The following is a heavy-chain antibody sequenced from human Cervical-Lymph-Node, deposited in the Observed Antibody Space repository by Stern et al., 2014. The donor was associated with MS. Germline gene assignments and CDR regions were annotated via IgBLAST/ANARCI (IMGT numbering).Heavy chain of an antibody. CDR1: GFTFSSYG. V-gene: IGHV3-30*18. J-gene: IGHJ4*02. D-gene: IGHD2-15*01. CDR2: ISYDGSNK. CDR3: AKDSLRYCSGGSCYGPFDY. Sequence: QDQLVESGGGVVQPGRSLRLSCAASGFTFSSYGMHWVRQAPGKGLEWVAVISYDGSNKYYADSVKGRFTISRDNSKNTLYLQMNSLRAEDTAVYYCAKDSLRYCSGGSCYGPFDYWGQGTLVTVSS.